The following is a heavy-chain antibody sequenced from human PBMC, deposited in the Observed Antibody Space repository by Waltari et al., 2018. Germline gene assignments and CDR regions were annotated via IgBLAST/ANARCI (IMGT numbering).Heavy chain of an antibody. CDR3: ARDGKTVAGGWFDP. CDR1: GYSISSGYY. D-gene: IGHD6-19*01. CDR2: IYHSGST. Sequence: QVQLQESGRGLVKPSETLSLTCAVSGYSISSGYYWGWIRQPPGKGLEWIGSIYHSGSTYYNPSLKSRVTISVDTSKNQFSLKLSSVTAADTAVYYCARDGKTVAGGWFDPWGQGTLVTVSS. V-gene: IGHV4-38-2*02. J-gene: IGHJ5*02.